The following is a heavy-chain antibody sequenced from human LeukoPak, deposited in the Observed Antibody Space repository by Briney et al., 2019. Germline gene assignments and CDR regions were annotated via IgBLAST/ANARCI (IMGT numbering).Heavy chain of an antibody. CDR3: ARVFAVAGTRRVYFQH. D-gene: IGHD6-19*01. Sequence: ASVKVSFKASGYTFTGYYMHWVRQARGKGLEWMGWINPNSGGTNYAQKFQGRVTMTRYTSISTAYMELSSLRSDDTAVYYCARVFAVAGTRRVYFQHWGQGTLVTVSS. CDR1: GYTFTGYY. J-gene: IGHJ1*01. V-gene: IGHV1-2*02. CDR2: INPNSGGT.